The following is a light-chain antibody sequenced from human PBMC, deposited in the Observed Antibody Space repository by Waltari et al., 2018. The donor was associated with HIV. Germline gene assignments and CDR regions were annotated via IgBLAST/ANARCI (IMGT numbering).Light chain of an antibody. CDR2: KVF. CDR1: ESLVHSDGYTF. CDR3: IQGSHWPYT. J-gene: IGKJ2*01. V-gene: IGKV2-30*02. Sequence: DIVMTQSPLSLPVTLGQPAAISCRSSESLVHSDGYTFFNWFHQSPGQPPRRIIYKVFLRDSGVPDRISGSGSATEFTLKISRVEAEDVGIYYCIQGSHWPYTFGQGTKLEI.